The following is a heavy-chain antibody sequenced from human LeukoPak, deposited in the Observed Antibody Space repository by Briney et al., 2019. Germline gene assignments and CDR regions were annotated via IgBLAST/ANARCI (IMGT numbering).Heavy chain of an antibody. D-gene: IGHD5-18*01. CDR1: GYIFTNYY. J-gene: IGHJ3*02. CDR3: ARDLSWEYSYGFRAFDI. V-gene: IGHV1-46*01. Sequence: ASVKVSCKASGYIFTNYYMNWVRRAPGQGLEWMGIINPSGGGTSYAQKFQGRVTMTRDKSTSTVYMELSSLRSEDTAVYYCARDLSWEYSYGFRAFDIWGQGTMVTVSS. CDR2: INPSGGGT.